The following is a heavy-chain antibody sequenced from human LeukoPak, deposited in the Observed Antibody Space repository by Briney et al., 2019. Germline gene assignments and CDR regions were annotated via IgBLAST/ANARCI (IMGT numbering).Heavy chain of an antibody. J-gene: IGHJ4*02. CDR3: TRRFRPGYCSSTSYEGPFDY. V-gene: IGHV1-3*01. CDR1: GYTFTNYA. D-gene: IGHD2-2*01. CDR2: INADNGNT. Sequence: VASVKVSCKASGYTFTNYAMHWVRQAPGQRLEWMGWINADNGNTKYSQKFQGRVTITRNTSISTAYMELSSLRSEDTAVYYCTRRFRPGYCSSTSYEGPFDYWGQGTLVTVSS.